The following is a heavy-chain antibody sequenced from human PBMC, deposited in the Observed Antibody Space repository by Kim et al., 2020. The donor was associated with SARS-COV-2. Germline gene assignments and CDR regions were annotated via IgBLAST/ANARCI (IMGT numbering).Heavy chain of an antibody. V-gene: IGHV3-7*01. CDR3: ARDLKGSSWVYYYYGMDV. D-gene: IGHD6-13*01. Sequence: GSLRLSCAASGFTFSSYWMSWVRQAPGKGLEWVANIKQDGSEKYYVDSVKGRFTISRDNAKNSLYLQMNSLRAEDTAVYYCARDLKGSSWVYYYYGMDVWGQGTTVTVSS. J-gene: IGHJ6*02. CDR2: IKQDGSEK. CDR1: GFTFSSYW.